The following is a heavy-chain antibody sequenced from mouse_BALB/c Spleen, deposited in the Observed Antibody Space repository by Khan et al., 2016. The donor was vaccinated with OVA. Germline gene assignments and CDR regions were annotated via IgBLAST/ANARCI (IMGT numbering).Heavy chain of an antibody. Sequence: QVQLKQSGAELVKPGASVKLSCKASGYTFTSYDINWVRQRPEQGLEWIGWMFPGDGSTKYNENFKGKATLTTDKSSSTAYMPLSRLTSEDSGAYFCARGEYGGFAYWGQGTLVTVSA. CDR2: MFPGDGST. CDR1: GYTFTSYD. J-gene: IGHJ3*01. V-gene: IGHV1-85*01. D-gene: IGHD1-1*01. CDR3: ARGEYGGFAY.